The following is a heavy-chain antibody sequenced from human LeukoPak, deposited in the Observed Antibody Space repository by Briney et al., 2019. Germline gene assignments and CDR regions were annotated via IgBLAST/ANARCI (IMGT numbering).Heavy chain of an antibody. CDR2: ISHDGSNK. CDR3: ARDHCGGDCYYQSFDY. V-gene: IGHV3-30-3*01. Sequence: GGSLRLSCAASGFTFSSYAMHWVRLAPGKGLEWVAVISHDGSNKYYADSVKGRFTISRDNSKNTLYLQMNSLRAEDTAVYYCARDHCGGDCYYQSFDYWGQGTLVTVSS. D-gene: IGHD2-21*02. CDR1: GFTFSSYA. J-gene: IGHJ4*02.